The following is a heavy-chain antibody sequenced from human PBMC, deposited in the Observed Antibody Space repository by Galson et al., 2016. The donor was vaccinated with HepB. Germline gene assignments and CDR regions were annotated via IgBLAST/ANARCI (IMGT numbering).Heavy chain of an antibody. J-gene: IGHJ6*03. D-gene: IGHD4-17*01. CDR3: AKEGHYEGHFYMDV. CDR2: IWYDGSTK. V-gene: IGHV3-33*06. CDR1: GFTFSNYW. Sequence: SLRLSCAASGFTFSNYWMTWVRQAPGKGLEWVAVIWYDGSTKDYADSVNGRFTISRDNSKNTVYLQMNSLRVEDTAVYYCAKEGHYEGHFYMDVWGEGTTVTVSS.